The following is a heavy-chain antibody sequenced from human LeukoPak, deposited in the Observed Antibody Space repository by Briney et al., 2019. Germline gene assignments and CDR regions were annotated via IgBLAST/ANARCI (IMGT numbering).Heavy chain of an antibody. CDR3: AREELLGAYYYYGMDV. J-gene: IGHJ6*02. CDR1: GFTFSSYW. CDR2: IKQEGSEK. Sequence: GGSLRLSCAASGFTFSSYWMSWVRQAPGKGLEWVANIKQEGSEKYYVDSVKGRFTISIDNAKNSLYLQMNSLRAEDTAVYYCAREELLGAYYYYGMDVWGQGTTVTVSS. V-gene: IGHV3-7*01. D-gene: IGHD1-26*01.